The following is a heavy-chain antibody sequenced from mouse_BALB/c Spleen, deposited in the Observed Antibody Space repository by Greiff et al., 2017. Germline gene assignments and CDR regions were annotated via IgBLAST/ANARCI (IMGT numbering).Heavy chain of an antibody. CDR3: ARARYDGYPYAMDY. V-gene: IGHV1-4*01. CDR1: GYTFTSYT. Sequence: QVQLKQSGAELARPGASVKMSCKASGYTFTSYTMHWVKQRPGQGLEWIGYINPSSGYTNYNQKFKDKATLTADKSSSTAYMQLSSLTSEDSAVYYCARARYDGYPYAMDYWGQGTSVTVSS. CDR2: INPSSGYT. D-gene: IGHD2-3*01. J-gene: IGHJ4*01.